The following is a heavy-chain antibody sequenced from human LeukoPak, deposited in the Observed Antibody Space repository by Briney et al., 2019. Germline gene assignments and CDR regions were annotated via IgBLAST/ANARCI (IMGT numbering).Heavy chain of an antibody. J-gene: IGHJ4*02. CDR1: GFTFSSLA. CDR2: ISDSGGTT. V-gene: IGHV3-23*01. Sequence: PGGSLRLSCAASGFTFSSLAMGWVRQAPGKGLEWVSVISDSGGTTYYADSVKGRFTISRDNSRSTLYLQMNSLRAEDTAVYYCAKGEYYYGSGSYFDYWGQGTLVTVSS. CDR3: AKGEYYYGSGSYFDY. D-gene: IGHD3-10*01.